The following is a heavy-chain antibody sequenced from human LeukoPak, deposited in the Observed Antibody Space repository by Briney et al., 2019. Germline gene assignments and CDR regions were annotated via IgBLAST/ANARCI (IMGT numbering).Heavy chain of an antibody. V-gene: IGHV3-48*03. CDR2: ISSSGSTI. CDR1: GFTFSSYE. Sequence: PGGSLRLSCAASGFTFSSYEMNWVRQAPGKGLEWVSYISSSGSTIYYADSVKGRFTISRDNAKNSLYLQMNSLRAEDTAVYYCARGAYYDFWAGGYYYYYMDVWGKGTTVTVSS. J-gene: IGHJ6*03. D-gene: IGHD3-3*01. CDR3: ARGAYYDFWAGGYYYYYMDV.